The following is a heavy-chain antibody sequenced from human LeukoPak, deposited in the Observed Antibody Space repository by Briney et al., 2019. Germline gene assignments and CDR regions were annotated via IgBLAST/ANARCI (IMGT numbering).Heavy chain of an antibody. CDR3: ARVNGSGTLDY. CDR1: GGSISSGDYY. V-gene: IGHV4-31*03. CDR2: IYYSGST. J-gene: IGHJ4*02. D-gene: IGHD3-10*01. Sequence: PSQTLSLTCTVSGGSISSGDYYWSWIRQHPGKGLEWIGYIYYSGSTYYNPSLKSRVTISVDTSKDQFSLKLSSVTAADTAVYYCARVNGSGTLDYWGQGTLVTVSS.